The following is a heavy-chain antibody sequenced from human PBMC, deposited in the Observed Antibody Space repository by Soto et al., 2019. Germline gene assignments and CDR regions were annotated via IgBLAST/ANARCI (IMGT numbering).Heavy chain of an antibody. D-gene: IGHD2-15*01. CDR2: INHSGST. Sequence: QVQLQQWGAGLLKPSETLSLTCAVYGGSFSGYYWSWIRQPPGKGLEWIGEINHSGSTNYNPSLKSRVTISVATSKNQCSMKLSSVTAADTAVYYCARGVVVAEVVYCSGGSCHARRNDAFDIWGQVTMVTVSS. J-gene: IGHJ3*02. V-gene: IGHV4-34*01. CDR3: ARGVVVAEVVYCSGGSCHARRNDAFDI. CDR1: GGSFSGYY.